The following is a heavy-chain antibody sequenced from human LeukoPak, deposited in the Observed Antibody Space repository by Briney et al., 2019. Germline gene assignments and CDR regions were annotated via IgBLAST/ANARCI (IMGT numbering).Heavy chain of an antibody. V-gene: IGHV4-59*01. CDR1: GGSINSYF. CDR2: FHYSGST. CDR3: ARLGNYYYGMDV. Sequence: SETLSLTCTVSGGSINSYFWSWIRQPPGKGLEWIGYFHYSGSTNYNPSLQSRVTISVDTSKNQFSLKLRSVTAADTAVYYCARLGNYYYGMDVWGQGTTVTVSS. J-gene: IGHJ6*02.